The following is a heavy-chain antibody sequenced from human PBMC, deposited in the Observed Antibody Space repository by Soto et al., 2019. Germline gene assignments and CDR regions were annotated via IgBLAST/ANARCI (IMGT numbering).Heavy chain of an antibody. V-gene: IGHV3-30-3*01. Sequence: GGSLRLSCAASGFTFSSYAMHWVRQAPGKGLEWVAVISYDGSNKYYADSVKGRFTISRDNSKNTLYLQMNSLRAEDTAVYYCAREIVVVPAATTDYYGMDVWGQGTTVTVSS. J-gene: IGHJ6*02. CDR3: AREIVVVPAATTDYYGMDV. CDR1: GFTFSSYA. D-gene: IGHD2-2*01. CDR2: ISYDGSNK.